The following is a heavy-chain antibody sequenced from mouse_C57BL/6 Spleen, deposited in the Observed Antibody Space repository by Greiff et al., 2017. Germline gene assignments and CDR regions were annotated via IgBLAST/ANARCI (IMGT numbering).Heavy chain of an antibody. V-gene: IGHV1-50*01. J-gene: IGHJ1*03. D-gene: IGHD2-3*01. CDR1: GYTFTSYW. CDR3: ARGDDGYRGDFDV. Sequence: VQLQQPGAELVKPGASVKLSCKASGYTFTSYWMQWVKQRPGQGLEWIGEIDPSASYTNYNQKFKGKATLTVDTSSSTAYMQLSSLTSEDSAVYYCARGDDGYRGDFDVWGTGTTVTVSS. CDR2: IDPSASYT.